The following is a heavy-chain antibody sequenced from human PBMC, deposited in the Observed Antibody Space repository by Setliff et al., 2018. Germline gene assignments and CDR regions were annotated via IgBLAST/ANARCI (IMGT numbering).Heavy chain of an antibody. CDR2: IKQDGSEK. V-gene: IGHV3-7*01. J-gene: IGHJ4*02. CDR3: VRDTTSGWMLTN. CDR1: GFTFSSYS. Sequence: PGGSLRLSCAASGFTFSSYSMNWVRQAPGKGLEWVANIKQDGSEKYYVDSVKGRFSISRDNAKNSLYLQMNSLRAEDTAVYYCVRDTTSGWMLTNWGQGTLVTVSS. D-gene: IGHD6-25*01.